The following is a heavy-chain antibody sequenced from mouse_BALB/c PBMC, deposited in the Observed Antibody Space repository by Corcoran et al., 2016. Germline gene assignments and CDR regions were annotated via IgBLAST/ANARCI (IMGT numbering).Heavy chain of an antibody. CDR1: GYSFTGYT. CDR3: ARSAGYYGNYFYAMDY. CDR2: INPYNGGT. Sequence: EVQLQQSGPELVKPGASMKISCKASGYSFTGYTMNWVKQSHGKNLEWIGLINPYNGGTSYNQKFKGKATLTVDKSSSTAYMELLSLTSEDSAVYYCARSAGYYGNYFYAMDYWGQGTSVTVSS. V-gene: IGHV1-18*01. J-gene: IGHJ4*01. D-gene: IGHD2-1*01.